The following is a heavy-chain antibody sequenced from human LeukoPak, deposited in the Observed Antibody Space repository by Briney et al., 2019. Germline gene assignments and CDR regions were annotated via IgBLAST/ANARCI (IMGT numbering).Heavy chain of an antibody. CDR1: GITFFTYA. V-gene: IGHV3-23*01. J-gene: IGHJ6*03. CDR3: AKAAYSSSSSAGYYFMDV. D-gene: IGHD6-6*01. Sequence: GGSLRLSCAASGITFFTYAMSWVRQAPGRGLEWVSAISGSGANTYYADSVKGRFTISRDNSKKTLYLQMNSLRADDTAVYYCAKAAYSSSSSAGYYFMDVWGKGTTVTVSS. CDR2: ISGSGANT.